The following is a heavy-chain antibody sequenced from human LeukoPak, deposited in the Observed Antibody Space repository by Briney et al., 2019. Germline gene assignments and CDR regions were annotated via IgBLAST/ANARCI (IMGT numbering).Heavy chain of an antibody. CDR1: GDSVSSNSAA. V-gene: IGHV6-1*01. D-gene: IGHD1-1*01. J-gene: IGHJ4*02. CDR3: TRDGIRVLDY. Sequence: SQTLSLTCAISGDSVSSNSAAWNWVRQSPSRGLEWLGRTYYRSKWYNDYAVSVKSRIVINPDTSKNQFSLQLSSVTPEDTAVYYCTRDGIRVLDYWGQGILVTVSS. CDR2: TYYRSKWYN.